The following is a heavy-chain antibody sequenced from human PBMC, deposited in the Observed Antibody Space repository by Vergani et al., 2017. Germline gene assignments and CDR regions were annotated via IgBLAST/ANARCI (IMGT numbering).Heavy chain of an antibody. V-gene: IGHV3-21*04. CDR1: GFTFSSYS. J-gene: IGHJ4*02. CDR2: ISSSSSYI. D-gene: IGHD5-12*01. CDR3: AKDVEATGDY. Sequence: EVQLVESGGGLVKPGGSLRLSCAASGFTFSSYSMNWVRQAPGKGLEWVSSISSSSSYIYYADSVKGRFTISRDNAKNTLYLQMNSLRAEDTAVYYCAKDVEATGDYWGQGTLVTVSS.